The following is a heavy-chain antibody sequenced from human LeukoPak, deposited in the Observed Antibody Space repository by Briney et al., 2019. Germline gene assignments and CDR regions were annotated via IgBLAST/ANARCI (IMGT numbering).Heavy chain of an antibody. CDR1: GYTFFDFY. CDR2: INPNDGRT. D-gene: IGHD4/OR15-4a*01. J-gene: IGHJ4*02. Sequence: GASVKVSCKASGYTFFDFYMHWVRQAPGQGLEWMGIINPNDGRTTDAQKFQGRVSMTSDTSTSTCYMELSSLRSEDTAVYYCARSYFRGARGGFDYWGQGTLVTVSS. CDR3: ARSYFRGARGGFDY. V-gene: IGHV1-46*01.